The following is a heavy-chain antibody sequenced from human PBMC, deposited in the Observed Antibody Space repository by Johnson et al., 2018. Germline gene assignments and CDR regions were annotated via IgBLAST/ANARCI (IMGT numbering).Heavy chain of an antibody. Sequence: QVQLQQSGPGLVKPSQTLSLTCAISGDSVSSNSAAWNWIRQSPSRGLEWLGRTYYRSKWYNNYAVSVKSRITINPDTSKNHFSLQLDSVTPEDTAVYYCARDHYYDRSGYYSGTDAFDIWGQGTMVTVSS. CDR3: ARDHYYDRSGYYSGTDAFDI. V-gene: IGHV6-1*01. CDR2: TYYRSKWYN. CDR1: GDSVSSNSAA. D-gene: IGHD3-22*01. J-gene: IGHJ3*02.